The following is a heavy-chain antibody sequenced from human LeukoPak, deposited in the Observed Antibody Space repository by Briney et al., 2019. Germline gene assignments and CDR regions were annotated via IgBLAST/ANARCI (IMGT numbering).Heavy chain of an antibody. D-gene: IGHD3-10*01. V-gene: IGHV3-30-3*01. CDR1: GFTFGSNA. CDR3: ARAPDYYGSGSYYPPFDY. Sequence: GGSLRLSCAASGFTFGSNAMHWVRQAPGKGLEWVAVISYDGSNKYYADSVKGRFTISRDNSKNTLYVQMNSLRAEDTAVYYCARAPDYYGSGSYYPPFDYWGQGTLVTVSS. CDR2: ISYDGSNK. J-gene: IGHJ4*02.